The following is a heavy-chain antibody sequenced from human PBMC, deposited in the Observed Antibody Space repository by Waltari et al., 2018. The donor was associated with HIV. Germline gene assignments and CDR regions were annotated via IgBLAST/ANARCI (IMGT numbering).Heavy chain of an antibody. CDR1: GGSISSSSYY. CDR2: IYYSGST. J-gene: IGHJ6*02. Sequence: QLQLQESGPGLVKPSETLSLTCTVSGGSISSSSYYWGWIRQRPGKGLEWIGSIYYSGSTYHNPSRKSRVTIAVDTSKNQFSLKLSSVTAADTAVYYCARDYYGSGSYYNEDYYYGMDVWGQGTTVTVSS. V-gene: IGHV4-39*07. CDR3: ARDYYGSGSYYNEDYYYGMDV. D-gene: IGHD3-10*01.